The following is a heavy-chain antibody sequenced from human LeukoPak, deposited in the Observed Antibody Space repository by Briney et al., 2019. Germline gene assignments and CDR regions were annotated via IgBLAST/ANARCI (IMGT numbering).Heavy chain of an antibody. CDR2: ISAYNGNT. V-gene: IGHV1-18*01. CDR3: ARDLSSYDFWSAYANWFDP. J-gene: IGHJ5*02. D-gene: IGHD3-3*01. Sequence: ASVKVSCKASAYTFTNYGICWVRQAPGQGLEWMGWISAYNGNTNYAQKLQGRVTMTTDTSTSTAYMELRSLRSDDTAVYYCARDLSSYDFWSAYANWFDPWGQGTLVTVSS. CDR1: AYTFTNYG.